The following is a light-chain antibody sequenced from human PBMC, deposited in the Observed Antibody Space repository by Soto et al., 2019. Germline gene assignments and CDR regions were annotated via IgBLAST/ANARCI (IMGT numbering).Light chain of an antibody. Sequence: ETVLTQSPGTLSLSPGERATLSCRASQSVSSTWLAWYQQKPGQPPRLLIYGASSRASGIPDRFSGSGSGTEFTLTISRLEPEDFAVYYWQQYGSSRYTFGQGTKLEIK. CDR2: GAS. J-gene: IGKJ2*01. CDR3: QQYGSSRYT. V-gene: IGKV3-20*01. CDR1: QSVSSTW.